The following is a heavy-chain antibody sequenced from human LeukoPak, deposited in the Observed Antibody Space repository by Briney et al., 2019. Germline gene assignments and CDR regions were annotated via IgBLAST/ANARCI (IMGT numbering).Heavy chain of an antibody. D-gene: IGHD3-10*01. Sequence: GESLKISCKASGYLFRKNWIGWVRQMPGKGLEWMGIIYPPDSDTRYGREFQGQVTISVDESINTAYLQWSSLKASDTAMYYCARSGYGSGPYYMDVWGKGTTVTISS. CDR2: IYPPDSDT. J-gene: IGHJ6*03. V-gene: IGHV5-51*01. CDR1: GYLFRKNW. CDR3: ARSGYGSGPYYMDV.